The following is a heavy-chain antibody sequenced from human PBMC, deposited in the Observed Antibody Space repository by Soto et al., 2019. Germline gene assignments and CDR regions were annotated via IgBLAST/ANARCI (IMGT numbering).Heavy chain of an antibody. J-gene: IGHJ3*02. CDR3: ARGYKGLPQI. V-gene: IGHV4-34*01. CDR1: GGSFSGFY. CDR2: INHSGST. Sequence: SETLSLTCAVYGGSFSGFYWSWIRQPPGRGLEYIGEINHSGSTNYNPSLKSRVTMSVDTSKDQFSLNLNSVTAADTAVYYCARGYKGLPQIWAQGTMVTVSS. D-gene: IGHD1-20*01.